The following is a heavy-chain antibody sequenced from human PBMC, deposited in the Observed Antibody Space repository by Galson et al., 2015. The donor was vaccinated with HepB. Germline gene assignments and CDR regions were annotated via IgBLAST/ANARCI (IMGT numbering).Heavy chain of an antibody. CDR1: GDSVSSNSAA. D-gene: IGHD6-19*01. J-gene: IGHJ5*02. Sequence: CAISGDSVSSNSAAWYWIRQSPSRGLEWLGRTYYRSKWYNNYAVSVKSRITINPDTSKNQFSLQLNTVTPEDTAVYYCAREQVSPITVAGRIDPWGQGTLVTVSS. CDR3: AREQVSPITVAGRIDP. CDR2: TYYRSKWYN. V-gene: IGHV6-1*01.